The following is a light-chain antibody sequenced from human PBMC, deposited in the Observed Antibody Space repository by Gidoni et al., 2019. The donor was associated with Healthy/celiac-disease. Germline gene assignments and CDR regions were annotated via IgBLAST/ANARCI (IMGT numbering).Light chain of an antibody. CDR2: DAS. CDR3: QQRSNWPWT. Sequence: EIVFTQSPATLSLSPGERATLSCRASQSVSSYLAWYQPKPGQAPRLLIYDASNRATGIPARFSGSGSGTDFTLTISSLEPEDFAVYYCQQRSNWPWTFXXXTKVEIK. J-gene: IGKJ1*01. CDR1: QSVSSY. V-gene: IGKV3-11*01.